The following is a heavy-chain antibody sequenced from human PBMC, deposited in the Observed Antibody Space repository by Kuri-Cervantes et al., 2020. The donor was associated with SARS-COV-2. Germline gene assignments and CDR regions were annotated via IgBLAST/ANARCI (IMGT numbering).Heavy chain of an antibody. Sequence: ASVKVSCKVSGYTLTELSMHWVRQAPGKGLEWMGGFDPEDGETIYAQKFHGRVTMTEDTSTDTAYMELSSLRSEDTAVYYCATDFGYSSSSHADYWGQGTLVTVSS. V-gene: IGHV1-24*01. CDR3: ATDFGYSSSSHADY. J-gene: IGHJ4*02. D-gene: IGHD6-6*01. CDR1: GYTLTELS. CDR2: FDPEDGET.